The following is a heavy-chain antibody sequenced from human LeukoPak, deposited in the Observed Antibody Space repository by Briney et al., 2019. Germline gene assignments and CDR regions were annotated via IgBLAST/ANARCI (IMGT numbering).Heavy chain of an antibody. CDR1: GFTFSSYW. D-gene: IGHD6-13*01. CDR2: IKQDGSEK. CDR3: ARDGASSSWYFFYYYGMDV. J-gene: IGHJ6*02. V-gene: IGHV3-7*03. Sequence: GGSLRLSCAASGFTFSSYWMSWVRQAPGKGLEWVANIKQDGSEKYYVDSVKGRFTTSRDNAKNSLYLQMNSLRAEDTAVYYCARDGASSSWYFFYYYGMDVWGQGTTVTVSS.